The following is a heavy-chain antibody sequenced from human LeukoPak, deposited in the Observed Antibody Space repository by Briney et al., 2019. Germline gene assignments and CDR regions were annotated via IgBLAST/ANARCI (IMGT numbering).Heavy chain of an antibody. CDR3: AKAVWGTAMEECPIDY. D-gene: IGHD5-18*01. CDR2: IKEDGTEA. J-gene: IGHJ4*02. Sequence: GGSLRLSCAASGFMFSSNWMSWVRLAPGKGLEWVANIKEDGTEAYYVDSVKGRFTISRDNAKNSLYLQMNSLRVEDTAVYYCAKAVWGTAMEECPIDYWGQGTLVTVSS. CDR1: GFMFSSNW. V-gene: IGHV3-7*03.